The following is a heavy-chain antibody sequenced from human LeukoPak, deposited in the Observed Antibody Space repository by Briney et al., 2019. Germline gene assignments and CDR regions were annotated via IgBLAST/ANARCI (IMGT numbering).Heavy chain of an antibody. CDR3: SRLSHVAGAPKVSWFDP. CDR2: IYHSGTT. V-gene: IGHV4-38-2*02. Sequence: PSETLSLTCTVSAYSISDGWGWGMIRQPPGKGLEWIGSIYHSGTTYYNPSLKSRVTMSVDTSNNQFSLKLTSVTAADTAMYYCSRLSHVAGAPKVSWFDPWGQGTLVTVSS. CDR1: AYSISDGWG. D-gene: IGHD1-26*01. J-gene: IGHJ5*02.